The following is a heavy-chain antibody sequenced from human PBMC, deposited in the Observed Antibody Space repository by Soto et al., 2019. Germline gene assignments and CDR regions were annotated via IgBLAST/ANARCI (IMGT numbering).Heavy chain of an antibody. V-gene: IGHV3-11*01. CDR2: ISSSGTTI. D-gene: IGHD2-15*01. CDR1: GFTFSDYF. CDR3: GGDCARCYSGFES. J-gene: IGHJ4*02. Sequence: PGVSLRLSCAASGFTFSDYFMTWIRQAPGKGLEWVSYISSSGTTIFYADSVQGRFTISRDNAKKSLYLGINSLRAEDTAVYYGGGDCARCYSGFESWGQGTLVTVSS.